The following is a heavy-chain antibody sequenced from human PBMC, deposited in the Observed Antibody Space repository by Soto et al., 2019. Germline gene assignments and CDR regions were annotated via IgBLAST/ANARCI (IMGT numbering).Heavy chain of an antibody. CDR1: GGTIRSPDW. CDR3: ARGRGRYSSGWSWFDP. Sequence: TLSLTCGVSGGTIRSPDWWTWVRQPPGKGLEWIGEIFQSGSTNYTPSLESRVTISVDKSKNQFSLTLTSVTAADTAVYFCARGRGRYSSGWSWFDPWGQGILVTVSS. D-gene: IGHD6-19*01. V-gene: IGHV4-4*01. CDR2: IFQSGST. J-gene: IGHJ5*02.